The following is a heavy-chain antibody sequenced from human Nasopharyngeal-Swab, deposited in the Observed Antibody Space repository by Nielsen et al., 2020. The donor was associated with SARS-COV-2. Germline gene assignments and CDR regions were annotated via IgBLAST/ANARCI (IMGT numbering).Heavy chain of an antibody. CDR3: ARARPDIVVVPAALLFDP. D-gene: IGHD2-2*01. CDR2: IGTAGDT. V-gene: IGHV3-13*04. CDR1: GFTFSSYD. J-gene: IGHJ5*02. Sequence: GESLRLSCAASGFTFSSYDMHWVRQATGKGLEWVSAIGTAGDTYYPGSVKGRFTISRENAKNSLYLQMNSLRAGDTAVYYCARARPDIVVVPAALLFDPWGQGTLVTVSS.